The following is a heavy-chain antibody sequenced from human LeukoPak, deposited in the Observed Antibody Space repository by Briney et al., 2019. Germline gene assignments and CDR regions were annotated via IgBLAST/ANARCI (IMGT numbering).Heavy chain of an antibody. D-gene: IGHD2-15*01. CDR2: IDPSDSYT. V-gene: IGHV5-10-1*01. Sequence: GEALKISYKGSGSSFTSYWISWGRPMPGKGVGWMGRIDPSDSYTNYSPSFQGHVTISADKSITTAYLQWSSLKASDTAMYYCATGLTPFDYWGQGTLVTVSS. CDR3: ATGLTPFDY. CDR1: GSSFTSYW. J-gene: IGHJ4*02.